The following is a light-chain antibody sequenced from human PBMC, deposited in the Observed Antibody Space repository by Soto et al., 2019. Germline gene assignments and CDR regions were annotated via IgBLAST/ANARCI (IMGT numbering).Light chain of an antibody. J-gene: IGLJ1*01. CDR2: DVS. CDR3: GSYTTSSNYV. Sequence: QSALTQPASVSGSPGQSITISCTGTISDVGSYNYVSWYQQYPGKAPKPMIYDVSTRPSGVSDRFSGSKSGNTASLTISGLRAEDEADYYCGSYTTSSNYVFGTGTQLTVL. V-gene: IGLV2-14*03. CDR1: ISDVGSYNY.